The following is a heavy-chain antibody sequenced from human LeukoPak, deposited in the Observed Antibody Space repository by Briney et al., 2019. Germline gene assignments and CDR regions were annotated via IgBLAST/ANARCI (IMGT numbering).Heavy chain of an antibody. Sequence: ASVKVSCKASGYTFTTHYMHWVRQAPGQGLEWMGMIYPSGGSTSYAQKFQGRVTMTRDTSTSTIYMEMSSLRSEDTAVYYCARLYDISNSWFDPWGQGTLVTVSS. J-gene: IGHJ5*02. D-gene: IGHD3-9*01. CDR1: GYTFTTHY. CDR2: IYPSGGST. CDR3: ARLYDISNSWFDP. V-gene: IGHV1-46*03.